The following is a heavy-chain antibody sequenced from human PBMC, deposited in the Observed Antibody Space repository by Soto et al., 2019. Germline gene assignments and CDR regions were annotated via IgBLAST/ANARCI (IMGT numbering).Heavy chain of an antibody. D-gene: IGHD3-10*01. CDR1: GFSLNTRGVG. CDR3: AHNNYYGSGSVY. CDR2: IYWDNDK. J-gene: IGHJ4*02. V-gene: IGHV2-5*02. Sequence: QITLKESGPTLVKPTQTLTLTCAFSGFSLNTRGVGVGWIRQPQGKALEWLALIYWDNDKRYSPSLKSRLTINKDTPKNHVVLMMTDMDPVDTATYYCAHNNYYGSGSVYWGQGTLVTVSS.